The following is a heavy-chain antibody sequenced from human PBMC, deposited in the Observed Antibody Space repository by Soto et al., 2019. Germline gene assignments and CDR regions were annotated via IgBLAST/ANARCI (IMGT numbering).Heavy chain of an antibody. CDR1: GFTFTNYG. J-gene: IGHJ4*02. CDR3: TREDSIIIPAVADF. Sequence: PRLSCAVSGFTFTNYGFNWVRQAPGEGLEWVSSVSKSDYTYYSDSVKGRFTISRDNAKNSVSLQMNNLRAEDTAVYYCTREDSIIIPAVADFWGQGTLVTVSS. V-gene: IGHV3-21*01. CDR2: VSKSDYT. D-gene: IGHD6-19*01.